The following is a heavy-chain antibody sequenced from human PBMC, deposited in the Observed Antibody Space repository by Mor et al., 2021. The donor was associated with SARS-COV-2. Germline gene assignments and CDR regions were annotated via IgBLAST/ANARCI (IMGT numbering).Heavy chain of an antibody. CDR2: ISYDGSNK. D-gene: IGHD1-26*01. CDR3: AKTRLSGSYYQAFD. J-gene: IGHJ4*01. Sequence: GKGLEWVAVISYDGSNKYYADSVKGRFTISRDNSKNTLYLQMSSLRAEDTAVYYCAKTRLSGSYYQAFD. V-gene: IGHV3-30*18.